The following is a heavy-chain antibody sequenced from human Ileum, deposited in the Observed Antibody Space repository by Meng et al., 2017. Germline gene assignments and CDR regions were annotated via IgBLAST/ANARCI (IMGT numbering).Heavy chain of an antibody. V-gene: IGHV2-5*02. D-gene: IGHD1-26*01. CDR3: AHRGVGPFDN. Sequence: QITLNESGPTLMKPTQTLTLTCTFSGLSLSAIRVGLGWTPQSPGKALEWLALIYCDANIQYSPSLKSRLTINKATSKNQVILTMTNMDPVDTGTYYCAHRGVGPFDNWGQRTPVTVSS. CDR2: IYCDANI. CDR1: GLSLSAIRVG. J-gene: IGHJ4*02.